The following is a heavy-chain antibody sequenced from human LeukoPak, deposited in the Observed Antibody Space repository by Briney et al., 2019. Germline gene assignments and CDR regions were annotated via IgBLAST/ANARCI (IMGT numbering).Heavy chain of an antibody. CDR1: GGTFSSYA. Sequence: ASVTVSCTASGGTFSSYAISWVRQAPGQGLEWMGIINPSGGSTSYAQKFQGRVTMTRDTSTSTVYMELSSLRSEDTAVYYCAREPDGTIDYWGQGTLVTVSS. J-gene: IGHJ4*02. CDR2: INPSGGST. V-gene: IGHV1-46*01. CDR3: AREPDGTIDY. D-gene: IGHD1-26*01.